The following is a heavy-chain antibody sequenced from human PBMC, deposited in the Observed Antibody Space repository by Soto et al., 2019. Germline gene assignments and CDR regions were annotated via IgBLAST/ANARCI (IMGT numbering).Heavy chain of an antibody. CDR3: TRHAIIPKLQNGMDV. V-gene: IGHV4-59*02. CDR1: GGSVSGYY. CDR2: IFYRGTT. J-gene: IGHJ6*02. D-gene: IGHD3-22*01. Sequence: SETLSLTCTVSGGSVSGYYWSWIRQSPGKGLEWLGYIFYRGTTKYSPSVKGRVTISVETSRNQFSLNLSSVTAADTAVYYCTRHAIIPKLQNGMDVWVQGTIVTVS.